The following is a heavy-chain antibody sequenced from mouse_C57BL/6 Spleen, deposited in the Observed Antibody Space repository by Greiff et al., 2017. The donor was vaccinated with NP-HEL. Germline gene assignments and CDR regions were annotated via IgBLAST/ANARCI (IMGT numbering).Heavy chain of an antibody. Sequence: LVESGPELVKPGDSVKISCKASGYSFTGYFMNWVMQSHGKSLEWIGRINPYNGDTFYNQKFKGKATLTVDKSSSTELRSLTSEDSAVYYCARGLFDYWGQGTTLTVSS. CDR2: INPYNGDT. CDR1: GYSFTGYF. V-gene: IGHV1-20*01. CDR3: ARGLFDY. J-gene: IGHJ2*01.